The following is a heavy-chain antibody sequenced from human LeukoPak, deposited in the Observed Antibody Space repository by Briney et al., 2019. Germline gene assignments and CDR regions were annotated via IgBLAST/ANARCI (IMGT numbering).Heavy chain of an antibody. CDR1: GYAFTSYG. Sequence: ASVKVSCKASGYAFTSYGISWVRQAPGQGLEWMGWISAYDTKTNYAQNLQGRVTMTTDTSTSTAYMELRSLRSDDTAMYYCAKAIVLVVAATPGDAFDIWGQGTMVTVSS. D-gene: IGHD2-15*01. CDR3: AKAIVLVVAATPGDAFDI. CDR2: ISAYDTKT. J-gene: IGHJ3*02. V-gene: IGHV1-18*01.